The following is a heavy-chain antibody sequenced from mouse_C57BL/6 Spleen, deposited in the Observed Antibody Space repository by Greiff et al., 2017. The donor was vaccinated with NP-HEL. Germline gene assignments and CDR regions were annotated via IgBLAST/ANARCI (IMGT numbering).Heavy chain of an antibody. V-gene: IGHV1-55*01. CDR1: GYTFTSYW. J-gene: IGHJ4*01. Sequence: QVQLQQPGAELVKPGASVKMSCKASGYTFTSYWITWVKQRPGQGLEWIGDIYPGSGSTNYNEKFKSKATLTVDTSSSTAYMQLSSLTSEDSAVYYCARGTTVVALYAMDYWGQGTSVTVSS. CDR3: ARGTTVVALYAMDY. CDR2: IYPGSGST. D-gene: IGHD1-1*01.